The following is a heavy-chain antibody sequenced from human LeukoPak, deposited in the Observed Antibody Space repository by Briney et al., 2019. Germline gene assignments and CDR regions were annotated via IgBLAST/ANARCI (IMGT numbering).Heavy chain of an antibody. J-gene: IGHJ4*02. CDR2: IRSKAYGGTT. V-gene: IGHV3-49*04. D-gene: IGHD2-21*01. Sequence: GGSLRLSCTAPGFTFGDYAMSWVRQAPGKGLEWVGFIRSKAYGGTTEYAASVKGRFTISRDDSKSIAYLQMNSLKTEDTAVYYCTRDLRVIAMPHYFDYWGQGTLVTVSS. CDR1: GFTFGDYA. CDR3: TRDLRVIAMPHYFDY.